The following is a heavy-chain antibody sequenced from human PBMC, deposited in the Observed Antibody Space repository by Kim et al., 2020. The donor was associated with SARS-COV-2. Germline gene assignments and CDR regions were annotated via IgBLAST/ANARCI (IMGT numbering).Heavy chain of an antibody. J-gene: IGHJ4*02. CDR2: INPDSGVT. CDR3: AREGTSGV. CDR1: GYTFTDSH. V-gene: IGHV1-2*06. D-gene: IGHD1-1*01. Sequence: ASVKVSCKASGYTFTDSHIHWVRQAPGQGLEWMGRINPDSGVTNLAQKFQGRVTMTRDTSISTAYMELTSLRSDDTAVYYCAREGTSGVWGRGTLVTISS.